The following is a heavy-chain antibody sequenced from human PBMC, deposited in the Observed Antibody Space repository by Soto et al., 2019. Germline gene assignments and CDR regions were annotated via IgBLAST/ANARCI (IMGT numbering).Heavy chain of an antibody. D-gene: IGHD2-2*01. Sequence: XSVKVSCKASGYPFTGYYMHWVRQAPGQGPEWMGWINPNSGGTNYAQKFQGRVTMTRDTSISTAYMELSRLRSDDTAVYYCARGKDIVVVPAAEVDYWGQGTLVTVSS. CDR3: ARGKDIVVVPAAEVDY. V-gene: IGHV1-2*02. CDR1: GYPFTGYY. CDR2: INPNSGGT. J-gene: IGHJ4*02.